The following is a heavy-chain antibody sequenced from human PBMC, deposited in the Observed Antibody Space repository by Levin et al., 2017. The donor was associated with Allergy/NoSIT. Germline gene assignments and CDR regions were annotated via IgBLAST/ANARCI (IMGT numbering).Heavy chain of an antibody. CDR2: IIPIFGTA. Sequence: ASVKVSCKASGGTFSSYAISWVRQAPGQGLEWMGGIIPIFGTANYAQKFQGRVTITADESTSTAYMELSSLRSEDTAVYYCARDQNTALSLMVRGVKKAYYYGMDVWGQGTTVTVSS. CDR1: GGTFSSYA. J-gene: IGHJ6*02. CDR3: ARDQNTALSLMVRGVKKAYYYGMDV. D-gene: IGHD3-10*01. V-gene: IGHV1-69*13.